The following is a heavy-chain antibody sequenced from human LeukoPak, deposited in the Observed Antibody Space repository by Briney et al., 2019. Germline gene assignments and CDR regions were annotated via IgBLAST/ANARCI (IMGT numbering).Heavy chain of an antibody. J-gene: IGHJ4*02. Sequence: GGCLKSSCKGSGYSVSSDWFGWGRPMPGKGVEWMGIFYPGDSDPRNSPSFQGQVPISADKSISTAYLQWSSLKASDTAMYYCARQGSSSWFDYWGQGALVTVSS. V-gene: IGHV5-51*01. CDR2: FYPGDSDP. CDR1: GYSVSSDW. D-gene: IGHD6-13*01. CDR3: ARQGSSSWFDY.